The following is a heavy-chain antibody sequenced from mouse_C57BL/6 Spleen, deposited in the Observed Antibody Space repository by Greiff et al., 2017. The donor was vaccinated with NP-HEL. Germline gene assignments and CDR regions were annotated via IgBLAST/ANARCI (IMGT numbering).Heavy chain of an antibody. D-gene: IGHD2-4*01. CDR2: INPYNGDT. V-gene: IGHV1-20*01. J-gene: IGHJ3*01. Sequence: EVQLQESGPELVKPGDSVKISCKASGYSFTGYFMNWVMQSHGKSLEWIGRINPYNGDTFYNQKFKGKATLTVDKSSSTAHMELRSLTSEDSEVYYCARREGDYDYWFAYWGQGTLVTVSA. CDR3: ARREGDYDYWFAY. CDR1: GYSFTGYF.